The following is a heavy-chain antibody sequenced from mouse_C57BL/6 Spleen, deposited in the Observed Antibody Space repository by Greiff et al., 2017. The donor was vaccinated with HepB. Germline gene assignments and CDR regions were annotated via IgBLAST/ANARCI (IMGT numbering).Heavy chain of an antibody. CDR2: ISSGGSYT. CDR1: GFTFSSYG. CDR3: ARHEDSMDY. Sequence: DVKLVESGGDLVKPGGSLKLSCAASGFTFSSYGMSWVRQTPDKRLEWVATISSGGSYTYYQDSVKGRFTISRDNAKNTLYLQMSSLKSEDTAMYYCARHEDSMDYWGQGTSVTVSS. J-gene: IGHJ4*01. V-gene: IGHV5-6*02.